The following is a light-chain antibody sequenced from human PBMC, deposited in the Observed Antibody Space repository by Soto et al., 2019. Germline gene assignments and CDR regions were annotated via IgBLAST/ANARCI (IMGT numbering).Light chain of an antibody. CDR3: QPDDIWPIT. J-gene: IGKJ5*01. CDR2: SAS. CDR1: QSVSSN. V-gene: IGKV3-15*01. Sequence: EIVMTQSPATLSVSPGERATLSCRASQSVSSNLAWHQQKPGQAPRLLIYSASTRATGTPARFRGSGSGTGFTPTNSSLLSEDIAGYYCQPDDIWPITFGQRKRLEVK.